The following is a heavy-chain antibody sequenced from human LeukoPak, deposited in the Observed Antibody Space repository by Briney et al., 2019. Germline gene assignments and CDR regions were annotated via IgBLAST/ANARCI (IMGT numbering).Heavy chain of an antibody. V-gene: IGHV4-61*01. CDR1: GGSVTSGNYH. CDR3: AAWQTIIFDY. Sequence: SETLSLTCTVSGGSVTSGNYHWTWIRQPPGKGLEWVGYISYSGSTDYNPSLRGRVTMSLDRPRNQFSLKLSSVSAADTAVYYCAAWQTIIFDYWGQGSLVTVSS. CDR2: ISYSGST. D-gene: IGHD5-24*01. J-gene: IGHJ4*02.